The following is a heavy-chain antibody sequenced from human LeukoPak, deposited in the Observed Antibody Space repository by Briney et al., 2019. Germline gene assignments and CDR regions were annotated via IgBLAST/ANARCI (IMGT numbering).Heavy chain of an antibody. J-gene: IGHJ4*02. CDR2: ISYDGSNK. V-gene: IGHV3-30*18. CDR3: AKPPPMTTVTSFFDY. CDR1: GFTFSSYG. D-gene: IGHD4-17*01. Sequence: GGSLRLSCAASGFTFSSYGMRWVRQAPGKGLEWGAVISYDGSNKYYADSVKGRFTISRDNSKNTLYLQMNSLRAEDTAVYYCAKPPPMTTVTSFFDYWGQGTLVTASS.